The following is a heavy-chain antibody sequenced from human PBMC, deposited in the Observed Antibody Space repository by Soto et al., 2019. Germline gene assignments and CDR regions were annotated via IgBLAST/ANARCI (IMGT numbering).Heavy chain of an antibody. D-gene: IGHD2-15*01. J-gene: IGHJ4*02. CDR2: IYYRGNT. CDR3: AREGGGYCSGGSCQVDY. V-gene: IGHV4-39*02. Sequence: QLQLQESGPGLVKPSETLSLTCTVSGGSISSSSYYWGWIRQPPGKGLEWIGSIYYRGNTYYNPSLNSRGTISVDTSKNQFSLKLSSVTAADTAVYYCAREGGGYCSGGSCQVDYWGQGTLVTVSS. CDR1: GGSISSSSYY.